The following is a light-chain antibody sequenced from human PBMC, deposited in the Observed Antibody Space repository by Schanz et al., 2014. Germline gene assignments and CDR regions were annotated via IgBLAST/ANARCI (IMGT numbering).Light chain of an antibody. Sequence: QSALTQPASMSGSPGQSITISCNGSSSDIGGYDYVSWYRQYPGKAPKLMIYDVFNRPSGVSHRFTGSKSDNTATLTISGLQAEDEADYYCCSFAGSNNYVFGTGTKLTVL. V-gene: IGLV2-14*01. CDR2: DVF. CDR3: CSFAGSNNYV. J-gene: IGLJ1*01. CDR1: SSDIGGYDY.